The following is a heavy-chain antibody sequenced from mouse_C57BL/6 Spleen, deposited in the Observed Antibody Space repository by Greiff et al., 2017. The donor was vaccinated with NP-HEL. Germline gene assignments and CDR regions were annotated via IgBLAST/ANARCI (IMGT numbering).Heavy chain of an antibody. CDR1: GYAFSSSW. CDR2: ISPGDGAT. D-gene: IGHD4-1*01. CDR3: ARGETNWGFDY. V-gene: IGHV1-82*01. J-gene: IGHJ2*01. Sequence: QVQLQQSGPELVKPGASVKISCKASGYAFSSSWMNWVKQRPGKGLEWIGRISPGDGATNYNGKFKGQATLTADKSSSTAYMQLSSMTAEYAAVYCCARGETNWGFDYWGQGTTLTVSS.